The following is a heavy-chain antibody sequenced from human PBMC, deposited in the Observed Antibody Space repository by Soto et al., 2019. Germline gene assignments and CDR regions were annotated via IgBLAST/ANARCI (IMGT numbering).Heavy chain of an antibody. CDR2: INAGNGNT. J-gene: IGHJ5*02. D-gene: IGHD6-13*01. V-gene: IGHV1-3*01. Sequence: ASVKVSCKASGYTFTSYAMHWVRQAPGQRLEWMGWINAGNGNTKYSQKFQGRVTITTDTSASTAYMELSSLRSEDTAVYHCARDGIAAAGTSWFDPWGQGTLVTVSS. CDR1: GYTFTSYA. CDR3: ARDGIAAAGTSWFDP.